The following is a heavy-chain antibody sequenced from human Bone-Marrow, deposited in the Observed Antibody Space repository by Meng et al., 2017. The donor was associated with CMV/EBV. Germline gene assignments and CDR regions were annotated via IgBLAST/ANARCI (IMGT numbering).Heavy chain of an antibody. D-gene: IGHD2-2*02. CDR3: ARDMEYQLLYEKKSDY. CDR1: GYTFSTYG. Sequence: ASVKVSCKTSGYTFSTYGISWVRQAPGQGLEWMGWINPNSGGTNYAQKFQGRVTMTRDTSISTAYMELSRLRSDDTAVYYCARDMEYQLLYEKKSDYWGQGTLVTVSS. V-gene: IGHV1-2*02. CDR2: INPNSGGT. J-gene: IGHJ4*02.